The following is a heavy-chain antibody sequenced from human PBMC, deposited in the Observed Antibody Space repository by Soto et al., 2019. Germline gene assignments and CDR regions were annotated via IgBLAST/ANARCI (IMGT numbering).Heavy chain of an antibody. CDR1: GGSISSGGYY. Sequence: SETLSLTCTVSGGSISSGGYYWSWIRHHPGKGLEWIGYIYYSGSTYYNPSLKSRVTISVDTSKNQFSLKLSSVTAADTAVYYCARGFNSWNYVSQYYFDYWGQGTLVTVSS. CDR2: IYYSGST. D-gene: IGHD1-7*01. CDR3: ARGFNSWNYVSQYYFDY. V-gene: IGHV4-31*03. J-gene: IGHJ4*02.